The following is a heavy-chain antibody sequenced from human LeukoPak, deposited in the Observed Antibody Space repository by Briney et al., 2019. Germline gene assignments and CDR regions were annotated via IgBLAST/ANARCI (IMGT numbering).Heavy chain of an antibody. J-gene: IGHJ4*02. CDR3: ARDGDLAPDVPFDY. Sequence: GGSLRLSCAASGFTFSSHEMNWVRQAPGKGLEWVSYISSSGSTKYYVDSVKGRFTISRDNAKNSLYLQMNSLRAEDTAVYYCARDGDLAPDVPFDYWGQGTLVTVSS. CDR2: ISSSGSTK. V-gene: IGHV3-48*03. CDR1: GFTFSSHE. D-gene: IGHD7-27*01.